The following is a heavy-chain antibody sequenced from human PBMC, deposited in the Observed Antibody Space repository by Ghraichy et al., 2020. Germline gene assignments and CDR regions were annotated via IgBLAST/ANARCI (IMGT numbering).Heavy chain of an antibody. D-gene: IGHD3-10*01. J-gene: IGHJ4*02. CDR3: AGPFGYGTGSYYPLEH. V-gene: IGHV4-39*01. CDR2: IYNTGTT. CDR1: GGSINIMSFY. Sequence: SETLSLTCTVSGGSINIMSFYWGWVRQPPGKGLEWIGNIYNTGTTSYNPSLKSRVNISVDTSKNEFSLRLTSVTAADTAVYFCAGPFGYGTGSYYPLEHWGQGSLVTVTS.